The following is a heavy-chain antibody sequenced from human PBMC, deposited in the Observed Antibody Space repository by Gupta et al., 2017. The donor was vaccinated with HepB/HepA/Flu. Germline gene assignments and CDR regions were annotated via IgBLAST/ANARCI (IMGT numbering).Heavy chain of an antibody. CDR1: GFTFRSYS. J-gene: IGHJ4*02. Sequence: EVQLVESGGGLVQPGGSLSLSCAASGFTFRSYSMNWVRQAPGKGLEWVSYISSGSSAIYSADSVKGRVTISRDNAKNSLYLQMNSLRDEDTAVYYCARVGYYDILTGYLDYFDYWCQGTLVTVSS. CDR2: ISSGSSAI. CDR3: ARVGYYDILTGYLDYFDY. V-gene: IGHV3-48*02. D-gene: IGHD3-9*01.